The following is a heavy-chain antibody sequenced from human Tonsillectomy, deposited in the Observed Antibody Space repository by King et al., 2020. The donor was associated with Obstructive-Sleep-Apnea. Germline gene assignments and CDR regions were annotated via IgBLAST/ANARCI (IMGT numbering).Heavy chain of an antibody. CDR1: GGSISSVGYY. Sequence: QLQESGPGLVKPSQTLSLTCTVSGGSISSVGYYCSWIRQHPVKGLEWIGYIYYSGSTYYNPSLKSRVTISVDTSKNQFSLKLSSVTAADTAVYYCARGAMTLGAFDIWGQGTMVTVSS. CDR2: IYYSGST. CDR3: ARGAMTLGAFDI. V-gene: IGHV4-31*03. J-gene: IGHJ3*02. D-gene: IGHD2-2*01.